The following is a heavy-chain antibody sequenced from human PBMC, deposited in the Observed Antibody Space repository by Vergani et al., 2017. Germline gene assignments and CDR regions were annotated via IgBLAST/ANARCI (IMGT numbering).Heavy chain of an antibody. Sequence: EVQLLESGGGLVQPGGSLRLSCAASGFTFSSYAMSWVRQAPGKGLEWVSAISGSGGSTYYADSVKGRFTISRDNSKNTMYLQMNSLRAEDTALYYCAKDLLLWFGELNPFDYWGQGTLVTVSS. CDR1: GFTFSSYA. V-gene: IGHV3-23*01. CDR3: AKDLLLWFGELNPFDY. J-gene: IGHJ4*02. CDR2: ISGSGGST. D-gene: IGHD3-10*01.